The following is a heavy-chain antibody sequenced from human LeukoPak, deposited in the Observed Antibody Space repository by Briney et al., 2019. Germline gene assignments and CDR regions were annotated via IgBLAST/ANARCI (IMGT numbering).Heavy chain of an antibody. V-gene: IGHV1-69*13. CDR1: GGTFSSYA. D-gene: IGHD6-19*01. Sequence: GASVKVSCKASGGTFSSYAISWVRQAPGQGLEWMGGIIPIFGTANYAQKFQGRVTITADESTSTAYMELSSLRSEDTAVYYCARGSAVAGGDNWFDPWGQGTLVTASS. CDR2: IIPIFGTA. J-gene: IGHJ5*02. CDR3: ARGSAVAGGDNWFDP.